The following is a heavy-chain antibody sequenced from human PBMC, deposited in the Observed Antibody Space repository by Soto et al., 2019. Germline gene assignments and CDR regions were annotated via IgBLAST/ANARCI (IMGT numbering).Heavy chain of an antibody. CDR2: IYYSGST. CDR3: ATPADYYDSSSTSCTNFDY. CDR1: GGSISRSSYY. Sequence: SETLSLTCTVSGGSISRSSYYWGWIRQPPGKGLEWIGSIYYSGSTYYNPSLKSRVTISVDTSKNQFSLKLSSVTAADTAVYYCATPADYYDSSSTSCTNFDYWGRGTLVTVSS. D-gene: IGHD2-2*01. J-gene: IGHJ4*02. V-gene: IGHV4-39*01.